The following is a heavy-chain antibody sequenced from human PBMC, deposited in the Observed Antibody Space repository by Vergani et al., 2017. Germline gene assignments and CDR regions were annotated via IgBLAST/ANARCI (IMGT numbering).Heavy chain of an antibody. J-gene: IGHJ4*02. CDR3: AKDSGSSTSCLIDY. CDR2: ISWNSGSI. V-gene: IGHV3-9*01. CDR1: GFTFDDYA. Sequence: EVQLVESGGGLVQPGRSLRLSCAASGFTFDDYAMHWVRQAPGKGLEWVSGISWNSGSIGYADSVKGRFTISRDNAKNSLYLQMNSLRAEDTALYYCAKDSGSSTSCLIDYWGQGTLVTASS. D-gene: IGHD2-2*01.